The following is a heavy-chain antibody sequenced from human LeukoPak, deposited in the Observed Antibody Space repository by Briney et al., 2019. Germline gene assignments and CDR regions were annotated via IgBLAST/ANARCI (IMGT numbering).Heavy chain of an antibody. Sequence: GASVKVSCTASGYTFTGYYMHWVRQAPGQGLEWMGWINPNSGGTNYAQKFQGRVTMTRNTSISTAYMELSSLRSEDTAVYYCARAGGYCGRISCPYYFDYWGQGSLVAVSS. V-gene: IGHV1-2*02. D-gene: IGHD2-15*01. CDR2: INPNSGGT. J-gene: IGHJ4*02. CDR3: ARAGGYCGRISCPYYFDY. CDR1: GYTFTGYY.